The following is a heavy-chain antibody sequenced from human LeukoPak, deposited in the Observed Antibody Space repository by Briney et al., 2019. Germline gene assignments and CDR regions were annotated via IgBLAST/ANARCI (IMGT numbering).Heavy chain of an antibody. J-gene: IGHJ6*03. Sequence: SVKVSCKASGGTFSSYAISWVRQAPGQGLEWMGGIIPIFGTANYAQKFQGRVTITADKSTSTAYMELSSLRSDDTAVYYCARSITMVRGYYYYYMDVWGKGTTVTISS. CDR3: ARSITMVRGYYYYYMDV. D-gene: IGHD3-10*01. CDR2: IIPIFGTA. V-gene: IGHV1-69*06. CDR1: GGTFSSYA.